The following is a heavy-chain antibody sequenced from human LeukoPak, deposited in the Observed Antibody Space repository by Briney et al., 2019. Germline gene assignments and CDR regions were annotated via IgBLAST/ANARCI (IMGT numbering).Heavy chain of an antibody. CDR3: ARRTLSAIDY. CDR1: GYSISSGYY. D-gene: IGHD2/OR15-2a*01. Sequence: SETLSLTCAVSGYSISSGYYWGWIRQPPGKGLEWIGSIYHSGSTYYNPSLKSRVTISVDTSKNQFSLKLSSVTAADTAVCYCARRTLSAIDYWGQGTLVTVSS. V-gene: IGHV4-38-2*01. CDR2: IYHSGST. J-gene: IGHJ4*02.